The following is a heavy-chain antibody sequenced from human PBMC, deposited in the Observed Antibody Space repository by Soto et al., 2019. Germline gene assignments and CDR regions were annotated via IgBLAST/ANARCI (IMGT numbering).Heavy chain of an antibody. V-gene: IGHV4-61*01. D-gene: IGHD4-17*01. J-gene: IGHJ4*02. CDR3: ARDQRLPRFDY. CDR2: IYYSGST. CDR1: GGSVSSGSYY. Sequence: SETLSLTCTVSGGSVSSGSYYWSWIRQPPGKGLEWIGYIYYSGSTNYNPSLKSRVTISVDTSKNQFSLKLSSVTAADTAVYYGARDQRLPRFDYWGQGTLVTVSS.